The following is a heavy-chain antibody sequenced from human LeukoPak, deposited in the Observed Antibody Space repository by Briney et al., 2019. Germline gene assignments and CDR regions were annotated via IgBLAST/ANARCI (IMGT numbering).Heavy chain of an antibody. D-gene: IGHD6-6*01. CDR3: ARDRSSVGMEEDYYYMDV. Sequence: GGSLRLSCAASGFTFDDYAMHWVRQAPGKGLEWVSSISSSSSYRYYADSVKGQFTISRDNAKNSLYLQMNSLRAEDTAVYYCARDRSSVGMEEDYYYMDVWGKGTTVTVSS. V-gene: IGHV3-21*01. CDR1: GFTFDDYA. CDR2: ISSSSSYR. J-gene: IGHJ6*03.